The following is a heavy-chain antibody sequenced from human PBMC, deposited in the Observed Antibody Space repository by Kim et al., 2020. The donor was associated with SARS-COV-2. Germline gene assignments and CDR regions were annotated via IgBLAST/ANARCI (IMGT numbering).Heavy chain of an antibody. J-gene: IGHJ4*02. CDR3: ARVLAYYYGSGSYYYLDY. D-gene: IGHD3-10*01. V-gene: IGHV3-74*01. Sequence: KGRFTIARDHAKNPLYLQMNSLRAEDTAVYYCARVLAYYYGSGSYYYLDYWGQGTLVTVSS.